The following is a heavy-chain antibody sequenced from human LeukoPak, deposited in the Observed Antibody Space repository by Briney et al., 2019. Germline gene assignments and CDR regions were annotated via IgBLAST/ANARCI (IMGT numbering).Heavy chain of an antibody. D-gene: IGHD4-17*01. J-gene: IGHJ4*02. Sequence: GGSLRLSCAASGFTFSSYGMHWVRQAPGKGLEWVAVIWYDGSNKYYADSVKGRFTISRDNSKNTLYLQMNSLRAEDTAVYYCAREPRTVTTLYYFDYWGQGTLVTVSS. CDR3: AREPRTVTTLYYFDY. CDR1: GFTFSSYG. CDR2: IWYDGSNK. V-gene: IGHV3-33*01.